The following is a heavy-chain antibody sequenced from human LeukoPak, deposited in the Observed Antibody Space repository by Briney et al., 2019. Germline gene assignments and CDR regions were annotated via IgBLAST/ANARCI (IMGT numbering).Heavy chain of an antibody. CDR1: GFTFSSYG. D-gene: IGHD3-3*01. J-gene: IGHJ4*02. V-gene: IGHV3-30*02. Sequence: GGSLRLSCAASGFTFSSYGMHWVRQAPGKGLEWVAFIRYDGSNKYYADSVKGRFTISRDNSKNTLYLQMNSLRAEDTAVYYCAKDPPYDFWSGIDYWGLGTLVTVSS. CDR2: IRYDGSNK. CDR3: AKDPPYDFWSGIDY.